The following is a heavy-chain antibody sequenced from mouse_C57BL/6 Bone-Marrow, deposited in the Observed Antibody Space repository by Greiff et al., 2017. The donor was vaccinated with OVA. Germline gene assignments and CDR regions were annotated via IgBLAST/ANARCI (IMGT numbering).Heavy chain of an antibody. CDR3: ARDYGAWFAY. D-gene: IGHD1-2*01. V-gene: IGHV1-76*01. CDR1: GYTFTDYY. Sequence: QVHVKQSGAELVRPGASVKLSCKASGYTFTDYYINWVKQRPGQGLEWIARIYPGSGNTYYNEKFKGKATLTAEKSSSTAYMQLSSLTSEDSAVYFCARDYGAWFAYWGQGTLVTVSA. CDR2: IYPGSGNT. J-gene: IGHJ3*01.